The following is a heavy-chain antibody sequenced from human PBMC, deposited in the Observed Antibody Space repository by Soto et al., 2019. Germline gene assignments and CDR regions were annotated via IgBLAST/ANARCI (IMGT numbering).Heavy chain of an antibody. CDR3: ARHSYYSNPLRLDP. CDR1: GGSVSSYY. J-gene: IGHJ5*02. CDR2: IHYSGST. Sequence: LVPLRVTCRRPGGSVSSYYWTWYRQPPGKGPEWIGNIHYSGSTNYNPSLKSRVTISVDTSKNQFSLRLSSVTAAETAVYYCARHSYYSNPLRLDPWGKGTLVTVSS. V-gene: IGHV4-59*08. D-gene: IGHD4-4*01.